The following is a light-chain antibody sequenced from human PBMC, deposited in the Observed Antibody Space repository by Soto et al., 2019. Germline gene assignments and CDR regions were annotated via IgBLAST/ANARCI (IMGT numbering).Light chain of an antibody. J-gene: IGKJ3*01. CDR2: WAS. V-gene: IGKV4-1*01. CDR1: QSVLYSSNNKHY. CDR3: QQYYSTPLT. Sequence: DIVMTQSPDSLAVSLGERATINCKSSQSVLYSSNNKHYLAWYQQKPGQPPKLLIYWASTRESGVPDRFSGSGSGTDFTLTISSLQAEDVAVYYCQQYYSTPLTFGPGTKGDI.